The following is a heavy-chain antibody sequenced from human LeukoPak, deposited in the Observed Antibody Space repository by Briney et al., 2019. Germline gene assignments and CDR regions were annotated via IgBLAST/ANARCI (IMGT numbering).Heavy chain of an antibody. D-gene: IGHD3-22*01. Sequence: GRSLRLSCAASGFTFSSSAMHWVRQAPGKGLDWVAVISYDGSNKYYADSVKGRFTISRDNSKNTLYLQMNSLRAEDTAVYYCARDGDYDSIGSSNWGQGTLVTVSS. V-gene: IGHV3-30*14. J-gene: IGHJ4*02. CDR3: ARDGDYDSIGSSN. CDR1: GFTFSSSA. CDR2: ISYDGSNK.